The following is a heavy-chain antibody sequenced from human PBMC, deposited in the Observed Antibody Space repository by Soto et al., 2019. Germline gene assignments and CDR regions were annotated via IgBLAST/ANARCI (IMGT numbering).Heavy chain of an antibody. J-gene: IGHJ6*02. CDR1: GFTFSSYG. D-gene: IGHD3-10*01. Sequence: GSLRLSCAASGFTFSSYGMHWVRQAPGKGLEWVAVIWYDGSNKYYADSVKGRFTISRDNSKNTLYLQMNSLRAEDTAVYYCARDGAYYGSGSNDYYYGMDVWGQGTTVTVSS. V-gene: IGHV3-33*01. CDR2: IWYDGSNK. CDR3: ARDGAYYGSGSNDYYYGMDV.